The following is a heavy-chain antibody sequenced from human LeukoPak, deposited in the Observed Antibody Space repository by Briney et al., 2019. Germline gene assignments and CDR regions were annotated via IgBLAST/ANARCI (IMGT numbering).Heavy chain of an antibody. J-gene: IGHJ5*02. V-gene: IGHV1-69*04. CDR3: ARVAAQIVSP. D-gene: IGHD2/OR15-2a*01. Sequence: SVKVSCKASGGTFSSYAIGWVRQAPGQGLEWMGRIIPILGIANYAQKFQGRVTITADKSTSTAYMELSSLRSEDTAVYYCARVAAQIVSPWGQGTLVTVSS. CDR1: GGTFSSYA. CDR2: IIPILGIA.